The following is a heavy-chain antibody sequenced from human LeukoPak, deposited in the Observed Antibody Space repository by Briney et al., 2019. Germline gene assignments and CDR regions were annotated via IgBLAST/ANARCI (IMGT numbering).Heavy chain of an antibody. Sequence: GGSLRLSCAASGFTFSDYYVSWIRQAPGKGLGWVSYICSSSSYTNYADSVKGRFTISRDNAKNSLYLQMNSLRAEDTAVYYCAGAKGGIAAAGPNYYYYGMDVWGKGTTVTVSS. CDR1: GFTFSDYY. D-gene: IGHD6-13*01. CDR2: ICSSSSYT. J-gene: IGHJ6*04. V-gene: IGHV3-11*06. CDR3: AGAKGGIAAAGPNYYYYGMDV.